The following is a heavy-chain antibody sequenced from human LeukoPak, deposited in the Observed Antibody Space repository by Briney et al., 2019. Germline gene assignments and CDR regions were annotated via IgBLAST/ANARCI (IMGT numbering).Heavy chain of an antibody. CDR2: IIPIFGTA. CDR3: ARDPVSGVVAATLYYYYVDV. D-gene: IGHD2-15*01. CDR1: GGTFSSYA. J-gene: IGHJ6*03. Sequence: SVKVSCKASGGTFSSYAISWVRQAPGQGLEWMGRIIPIFGTANYAQKFQGRVTITTDESKSRAYKELSSLRSEDTAVYYCARDPVSGVVAATLYYYYVDVWGKGTTVTVSS. V-gene: IGHV1-69*05.